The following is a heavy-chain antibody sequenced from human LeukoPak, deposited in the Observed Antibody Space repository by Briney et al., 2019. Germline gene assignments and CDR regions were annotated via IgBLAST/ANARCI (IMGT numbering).Heavy chain of an antibody. V-gene: IGHV1-18*01. J-gene: IGHJ5*02. CDR3: AKVAGGNYPLGDWFDP. Sequence: ASVKVSCKASGYTFTTYGLSWVRQAPGQGLEWMGWISAYNGNTNYAQKLQGRVTMTTDTSTSTAYMELRSLKSDDTAVYYCAKVAGGNYPLGDWFDPWGQGTLVTVSS. CDR2: ISAYNGNT. CDR1: GYTFTTYG. D-gene: IGHD1-7*01.